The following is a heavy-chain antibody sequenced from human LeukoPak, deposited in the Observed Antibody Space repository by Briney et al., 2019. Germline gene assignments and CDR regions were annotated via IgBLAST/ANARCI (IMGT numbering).Heavy chain of an antibody. CDR3: ARLRLPYSPSFYFDY. V-gene: IGHV3-21*04. CDR1: GFTFSSYS. D-gene: IGHD1-26*01. CDR2: FSINSDYI. Sequence: GGSLRLSRVASGFTFSSYSMNWVRQAPGKGLEWGSYFSINSDYIYYADSVKGRFTISRDNAKKSLSLQMNSLRDEDTALYYCARLRLPYSPSFYFDYWGQGTLVTVSS. J-gene: IGHJ4*02.